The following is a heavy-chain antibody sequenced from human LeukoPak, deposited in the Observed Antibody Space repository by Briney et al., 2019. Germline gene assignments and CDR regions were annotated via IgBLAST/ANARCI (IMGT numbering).Heavy chain of an antibody. J-gene: IGHJ3*02. Sequence: SVKVSCTASGGTFSSYAISWVRQAPGQGLEWMGGIIPIFGTANYAQKFQGRVTITADESTSTAYMELSSLRSEDTAVYYCAREQETINPDSSGYYDAFDIWGEGTMVTVSS. CDR3: AREQETINPDSSGYYDAFDI. D-gene: IGHD3-22*01. V-gene: IGHV1-69*13. CDR1: GGTFSSYA. CDR2: IIPIFGTA.